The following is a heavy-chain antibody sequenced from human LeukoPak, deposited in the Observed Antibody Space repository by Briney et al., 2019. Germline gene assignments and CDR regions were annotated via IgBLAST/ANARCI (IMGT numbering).Heavy chain of an antibody. CDR1: GFTFSSYW. V-gene: IGHV3-7*01. CDR2: INGDESEK. Sequence: GGSLRLSCAASGFTFSSYWMSWVRQAPGKGLEWVANINGDESEKYYVDSVKARFTISRDNAKNSLYLQMNSLRVDDTAIYYCSRGEGDDHWGQGTLVTVSS. D-gene: IGHD3-10*01. J-gene: IGHJ4*02. CDR3: SRGEGDDH.